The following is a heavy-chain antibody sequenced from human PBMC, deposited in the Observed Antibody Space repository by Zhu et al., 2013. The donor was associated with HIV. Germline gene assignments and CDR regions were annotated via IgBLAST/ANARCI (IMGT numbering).Heavy chain of an antibody. CDR2: IDPSGGTT. CDR3: ARDDCSNDVCKFDP. CDR1: GYNFANFY. Sequence: QVQLVQSGAEVTKPGASVKVSCRTYGYNFANFYIHWVRQAPGLGLEWMGIIDPSGGTTNYAQRFRGRVTMTTDTSTSTVYMELKSLRSEDTAVYYCARDDCSNDVCKFDPWGLGTLVTVSS. D-gene: IGHD2-8*01. J-gene: IGHJ5*02. V-gene: IGHV1-46*01.